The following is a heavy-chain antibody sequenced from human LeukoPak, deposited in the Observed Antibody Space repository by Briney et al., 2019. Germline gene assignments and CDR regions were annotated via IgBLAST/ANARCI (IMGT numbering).Heavy chain of an antibody. CDR3: TRESGAFSPFGF. CDR2: VHLSGAT. D-gene: IGHD1-26*01. CDR1: GGSITTTNW. J-gene: IGHJ4*02. V-gene: IGHV4-4*02. Sequence: PSETLSLTCAVSGGSITTTNWRSWVRQPPGKGLEWIGEVHLSGATNYNPSLESRVSMSIDKSKNHLSLEVTSVTAADTAIYYCTRESGAFSPFGFWGQGTLLTVSS.